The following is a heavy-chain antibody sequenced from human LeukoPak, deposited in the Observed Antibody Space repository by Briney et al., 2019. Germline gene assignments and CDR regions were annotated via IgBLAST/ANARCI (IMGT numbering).Heavy chain of an antibody. V-gene: IGHV3-11*06. D-gene: IGHD1-7*01. CDR2: ISSSSSYT. J-gene: IGHJ5*02. CDR1: GFTFTDYY. CDR3: ARYNWNYFYWFDP. Sequence: PGGSLRLSCAASGFTFTDYYMSWIRQAPGMGLEWVSYISSSSSYTNYADSVKGRFTISRDNAKKSLYLQMNSLRAEDTAVYYCARYNWNYFYWFDPWGQGTLVTVSS.